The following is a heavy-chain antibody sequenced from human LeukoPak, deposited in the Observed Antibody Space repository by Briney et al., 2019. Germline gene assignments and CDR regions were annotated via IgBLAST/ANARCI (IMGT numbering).Heavy chain of an antibody. D-gene: IGHD6-19*01. CDR2: IGPKSADT. CDR1: GYTFTGYY. V-gene: IGHV1-2*02. J-gene: IGHJ3*01. CDR3: ARDGVAGRSDAFDL. Sequence: GASVKVSCKASGYTFTGYYIHWVRQAPGQGLEWMTYIGPKSADTHYAQKFQGRVTMTLDTSISTAYMELKRLTADDTAVYYCARDGVAGRSDAFDLWGQGTMVTVSS.